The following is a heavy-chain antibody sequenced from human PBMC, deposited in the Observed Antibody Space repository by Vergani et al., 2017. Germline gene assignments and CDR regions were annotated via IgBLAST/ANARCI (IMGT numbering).Heavy chain of an antibody. CDR1: GYTFTAYY. Sequence: QVQLVQSGAEVGKPGASVKISCKASGYTFTAYYIHWVRQAPEQGLEWVGVISPDGFSTFYAQKFQGRVTITRDTSTSTVYVEVTSLRSDDTAVYYCARDLVYYDSSGSIDYWGQGTLVTVSS. CDR3: ARDLVYYDSSGSIDY. D-gene: IGHD3-22*01. CDR2: ISPDGFST. V-gene: IGHV1-46*01. J-gene: IGHJ4*02.